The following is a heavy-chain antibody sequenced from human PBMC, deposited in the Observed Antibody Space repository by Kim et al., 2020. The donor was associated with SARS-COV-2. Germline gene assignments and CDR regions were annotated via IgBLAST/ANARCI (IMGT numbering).Heavy chain of an antibody. CDR2: ISYDGSNK. V-gene: IGHV3-30-3*01. CDR3: ARGVGRSVLLWFGGKGKSGMDV. CDR1: GFTFSSYA. Sequence: GGSLRLSCAASGFTFSSYAMHWVRQAPGKGLEWVAVISYDGSNKYYADSVKGRFTISRDNSKNTLYLQMNSLRAEDTAVYYCARGVGRSVLLWFGGKGKSGMDVWGQGTTVTVSS. D-gene: IGHD3-10*01. J-gene: IGHJ6*02.